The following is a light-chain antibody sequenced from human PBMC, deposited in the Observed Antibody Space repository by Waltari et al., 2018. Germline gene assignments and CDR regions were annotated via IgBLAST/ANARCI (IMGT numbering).Light chain of an antibody. CDR1: QSVGRT. Sequence: EIVLTQSPGTLSLSPGERVTLSRRASQSVGRTLVWYQQKPGQAPRLLMYGASIRATGIPDRFSGSGSGTDVSLTISRLEPEDFAVYYCQHYVRLPVTFGQGTKVEIK. V-gene: IGKV3-20*01. CDR3: QHYVRLPVT. CDR2: GAS. J-gene: IGKJ1*01.